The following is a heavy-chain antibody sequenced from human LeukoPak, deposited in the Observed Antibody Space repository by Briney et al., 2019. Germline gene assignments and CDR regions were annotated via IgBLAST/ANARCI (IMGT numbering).Heavy chain of an antibody. CDR3: ASLGTGSGSYSSDY. CDR1: GFTFSSYG. Sequence: GGSLRLSCAASGFTFSSYGMHWVRQAPGKGLEWVAVIWYDGSNKCYADSVKGRFTISRDNSKNTLYLQMNSLRAKDTAVYYCASLGTGSGSYSSDYWGLGTLVTVSS. V-gene: IGHV3-33*01. J-gene: IGHJ4*02. CDR2: IWYDGSNK. D-gene: IGHD3-10*01.